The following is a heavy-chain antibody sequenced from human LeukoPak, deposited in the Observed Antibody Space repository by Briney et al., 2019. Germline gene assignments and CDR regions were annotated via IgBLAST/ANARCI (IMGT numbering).Heavy chain of an antibody. D-gene: IGHD3-3*01. J-gene: IGHJ4*02. CDR1: GGSFSGYY. V-gene: IGHV4-34*01. CDR2: INHSGST. CDR3: AREGPHYDFWSGYYPLDY. Sequence: SETLSLTCAVYGGSFSGYYWSWIRQPPGKGLEWIGEINHSGSTNYNPSLKSRVTISVDTSKSQFSLKLSSVTAADTAVYYCAREGPHYDFWSGYYPLDYWGQGTLVTVSS.